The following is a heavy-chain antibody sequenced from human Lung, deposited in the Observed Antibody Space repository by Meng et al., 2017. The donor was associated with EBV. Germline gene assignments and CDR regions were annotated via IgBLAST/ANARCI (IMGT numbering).Heavy chain of an antibody. CDR2: INIDGSST. Sequence: EVQLVESGGGLVQPGGSLGLSCAASGFTFSSYWMHWVRQVPGKGLVWVSRINIDGSSTNYADSVKGRFTISRDNAKNTLYLQMNSLRAEDTAVYYCARGDYIWGSFPDYWGKGTLVTVS. D-gene: IGHD3-16*01. V-gene: IGHV3-74*01. CDR3: ARGDYIWGSFPDY. J-gene: IGHJ4*02. CDR1: GFTFSSYW.